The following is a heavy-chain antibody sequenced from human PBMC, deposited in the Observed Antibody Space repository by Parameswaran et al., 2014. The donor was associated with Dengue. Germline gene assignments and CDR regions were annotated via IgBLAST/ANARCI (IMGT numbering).Heavy chain of an antibody. J-gene: IGHJ3*02. D-gene: IGHD3-9*01. CDR2: IDWDDDK. CDR3: ARGHYDILTGWYDAFDI. Sequence: VRQAPGKALEWLALIDWDDDKYYSTSLKTRLTISKDTSKNQVVLTMTNMDPVDTATYYCARGHYDILTGWYDAFDIWGQGTMVTVSS. V-gene: IGHV2-70*18.